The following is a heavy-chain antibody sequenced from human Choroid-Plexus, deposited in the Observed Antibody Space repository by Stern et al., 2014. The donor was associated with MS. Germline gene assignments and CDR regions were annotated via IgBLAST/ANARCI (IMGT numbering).Heavy chain of an antibody. CDR3: AKDRQYLTYFFDH. CDR1: GFTFGSCA. J-gene: IGHJ5*02. Sequence: VQLVESGGGVVQPGRPLRLSCVASGFTFGSCAMHWVRQAPGKGLEWVAGVSYDGSNKYYADSVKVRFTISRENSQNTLYMQMSSLRPEDTAVYYCAKDRQYLTYFFDHWGQGSLVTVSS. D-gene: IGHD2/OR15-2a*01. V-gene: IGHV3-30*18. CDR2: VSYDGSNK.